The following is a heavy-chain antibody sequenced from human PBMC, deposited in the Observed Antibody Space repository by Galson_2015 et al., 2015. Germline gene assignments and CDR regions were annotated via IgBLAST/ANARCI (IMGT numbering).Heavy chain of an antibody. Sequence: SLRLSCAASEFTFSSYYMSWVRQAPGKGLEWVSSISSTTTYIYYADSVKGRFTISRDNAKNSLYLQMNSQGAEDTAVYYCARQILDYDFWSGYYPTNFGYWGQGTLVTVSS. CDR3: ARQILDYDFWSGYYPTNFGY. V-gene: IGHV3-21*01. J-gene: IGHJ4*02. D-gene: IGHD3-3*01. CDR2: ISSTTTYI. CDR1: EFTFSSYY.